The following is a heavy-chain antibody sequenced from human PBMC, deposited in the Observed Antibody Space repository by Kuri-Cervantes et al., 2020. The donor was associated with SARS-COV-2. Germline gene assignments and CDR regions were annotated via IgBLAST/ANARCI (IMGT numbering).Heavy chain of an antibody. CDR2: ISESGDIT. Sequence: GESLKISFAASGFTFSSYAMTWVRQAPGKGLEWVSGISESGDITDYADSVKGRFTISRDNSKNTLYLQMNSLRAEDTAVYYCAKDGAPYYYGSGSLFGMDVWGQGTTVTVSS. CDR1: GFTFSSYA. J-gene: IGHJ6*02. V-gene: IGHV3-23*01. D-gene: IGHD3-10*01. CDR3: AKDGAPYYYGSGSLFGMDV.